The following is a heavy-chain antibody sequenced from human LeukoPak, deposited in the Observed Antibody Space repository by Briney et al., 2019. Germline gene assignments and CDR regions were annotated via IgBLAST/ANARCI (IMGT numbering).Heavy chain of an antibody. J-gene: IGHJ4*02. V-gene: IGHV1-2*02. CDR2: INPSSGGT. D-gene: IGHD6-13*01. Sequence: ASVKVSCKASGYTFTTYYMHWVRQAPGQGLEWMRIINPSSGGTSYAQKFQGRVTMTRDTSISTAYMELSRLRSDDTAVYYCARVVGYSSSWQIFDYWGQGTLVTVSS. CDR3: ARVVGYSSSWQIFDY. CDR1: GYTFTTYY.